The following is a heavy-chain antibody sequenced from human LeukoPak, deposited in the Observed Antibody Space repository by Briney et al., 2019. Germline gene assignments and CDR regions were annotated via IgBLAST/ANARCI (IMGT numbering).Heavy chain of an antibody. CDR1: GFTFSDYS. Sequence: PGGSLRLSCAASGFTFSDYSMNWVRQAPGKGLEWISHVGISSGNTKYADSVKGRFTISGDKAKNSLYPQMNSLRVEDTAVYYCARDTKYAFDNWGQGTLVTVSS. V-gene: IGHV3-48*01. J-gene: IGHJ4*02. D-gene: IGHD2-2*01. CDR3: ARDTKYAFDN. CDR2: VGISSGNT.